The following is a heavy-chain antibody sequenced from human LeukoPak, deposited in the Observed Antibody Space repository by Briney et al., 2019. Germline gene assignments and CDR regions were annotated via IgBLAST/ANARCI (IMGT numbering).Heavy chain of an antibody. V-gene: IGHV4-61*02. CDR1: GGSLSSGSYY. CDR3: ARGFGGSYYYYMDV. Sequence: PSETLSLTCTVSGGSLSSGSYYWSWIRQPAGKGLEWIGRIYTSGSTNYNPSLKSRVTISVDTSKNQFSLKLSSVTAADTAVYYCARGFGGSYYYYMDVWGKGTTVTVSS. J-gene: IGHJ6*03. CDR2: IYTSGST. D-gene: IGHD3-3*01.